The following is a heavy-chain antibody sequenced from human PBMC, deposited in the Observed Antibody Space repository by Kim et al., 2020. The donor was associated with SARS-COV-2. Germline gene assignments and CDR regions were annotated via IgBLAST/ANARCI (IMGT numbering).Heavy chain of an antibody. V-gene: IGHV3-21*01. CDR3: ASNTYYYDSSGNAGNDY. D-gene: IGHD3-22*01. J-gene: IGHJ4*02. Sequence: VKGRFTISRDNAKNSLYLQMNSLRAEDTAVYYCASNTYYYDSSGNAGNDYWGQGTLVTVSS.